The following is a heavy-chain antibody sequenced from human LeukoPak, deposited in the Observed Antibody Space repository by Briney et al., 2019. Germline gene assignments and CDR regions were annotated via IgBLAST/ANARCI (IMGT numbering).Heavy chain of an antibody. CDR3: ANEGPNYYDSSGYYSS. V-gene: IGHV3-33*06. CDR2: IWYDGSNK. D-gene: IGHD3-22*01. Sequence: PGGSLRLSCAASGFTFSSYGVHWVRQAPGKGLEWVAVIWYDGSNKYYADSVKGRFTISRDNSKNTLYLQMNSLRAEDTAVYYCANEGPNYYDSSGYYSSRGQGTLVTVSS. CDR1: GFTFSSYG. J-gene: IGHJ4*02.